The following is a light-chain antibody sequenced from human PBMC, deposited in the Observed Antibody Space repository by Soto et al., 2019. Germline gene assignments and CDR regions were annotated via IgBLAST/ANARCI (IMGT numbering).Light chain of an antibody. CDR2: GAS. CDR3: QQYNNWPRT. V-gene: IGKV3-15*01. CDR1: QSVGSN. J-gene: IGKJ1*01. Sequence: EIVMTQSPATLSVSPGERATLSCRASQSVGSNLAWCQQKPGQAPRLLIYGASTRATGIAARFSGSGSGTEFTLTISSLQSEDFAVYYCQQYNNWPRTFGQGTKVEIK.